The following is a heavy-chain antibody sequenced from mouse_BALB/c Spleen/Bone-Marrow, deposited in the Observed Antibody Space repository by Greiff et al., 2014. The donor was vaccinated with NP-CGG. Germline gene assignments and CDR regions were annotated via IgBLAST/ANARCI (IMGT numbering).Heavy chain of an antibody. D-gene: IGHD2-14*01. CDR1: GYTFTDYA. Sequence: QVQLKHSGPELVRPGVSVKISCKGSGYTFTDYAMHWVKRSHAKGLEWIGLISTFSGNTNYNQKFKGKATMTVDKSSSTAYMELARLTSEDSAIYYCARGDYRYDETMDYWGQGTSVTVSS. CDR3: ARGDYRYDETMDY. V-gene: IGHV1S137*01. CDR2: ISTFSGNT. J-gene: IGHJ4*01.